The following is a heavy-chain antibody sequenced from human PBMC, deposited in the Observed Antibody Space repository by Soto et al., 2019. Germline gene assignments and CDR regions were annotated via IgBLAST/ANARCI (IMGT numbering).Heavy chain of an antibody. J-gene: IGHJ3*02. CDR3: TTGTVEAAAGIVGAFDI. CDR1: GFTFSNAW. D-gene: IGHD6-13*01. CDR2: IKSKTDGGTT. V-gene: IGHV3-15*01. Sequence: EVQLVESGGGLVQPGGSLSLSCAASGFTFSNAWMSWVRQAPGKGLEWVGRIKSKTDGGTTDYAAPVKGRFTISRDDSKNTLHLQMNSLKTEDTAVYYCTTGTVEAAAGIVGAFDIWGQGTMVTVSS.